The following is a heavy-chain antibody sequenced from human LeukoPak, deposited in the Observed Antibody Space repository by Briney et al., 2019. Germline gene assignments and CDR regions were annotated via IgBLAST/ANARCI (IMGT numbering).Heavy chain of an antibody. Sequence: GGSLRLSCAASGFTSSSYGMHWVRQAPGKGLEWVSYISSSTIYTNYADSVKGRFTISRDNAKNSLYLQMNSLRAEDTAVYYCARDRTNEGFDYWGQGTLVTVSS. V-gene: IGHV3-21*05. CDR1: GFTSSSYG. CDR3: ARDRTNEGFDY. J-gene: IGHJ4*02. D-gene: IGHD2-8*01. CDR2: ISSSTIYT.